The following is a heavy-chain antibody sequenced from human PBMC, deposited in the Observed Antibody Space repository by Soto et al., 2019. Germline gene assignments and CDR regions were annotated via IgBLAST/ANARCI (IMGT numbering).Heavy chain of an antibody. V-gene: IGHV1-2*04. J-gene: IGHJ6*02. CDR3: ARDHDYVRGSSRRKGMDV. CDR1: GYTFTGYY. D-gene: IGHD3-16*01. CDR2: INPNSGGT. Sequence: ASVKVSCKASGYTFTGYYMHWVRQAPGQGLEWMGWINPNSGGTNYAQKFQGWVTMTRDTSISTAYMELSRLRSDDTAVYYCARDHDYVRGSSRRKGMDVWGQGTTVTVSS.